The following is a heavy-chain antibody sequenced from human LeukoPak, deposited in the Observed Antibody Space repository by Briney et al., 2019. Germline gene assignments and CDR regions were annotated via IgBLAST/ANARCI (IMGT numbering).Heavy chain of an antibody. V-gene: IGHV4-34*01. CDR1: GVSFSGYS. Sequence: SETLSLTCAVYGVSFSGYSWSWVRQPPGKGLEWIGEFNHSGSTNYNPSLKSRVTISVDTSKNQFSLKLSPVTAADTAVYYCARGRENLCGYYVLLDYWGEGTLVTVSS. J-gene: IGHJ4*02. CDR2: FNHSGST. CDR3: ARGRENLCGYYVLLDY. D-gene: IGHD3-22*01.